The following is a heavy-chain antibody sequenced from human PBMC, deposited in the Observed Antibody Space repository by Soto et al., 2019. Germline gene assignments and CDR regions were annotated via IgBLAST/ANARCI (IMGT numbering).Heavy chain of an antibody. J-gene: IGHJ4*02. D-gene: IGHD2-21*02. Sequence: QVQLVQSGAEVKKPGASVKVSCKASGDTFTDYYIHWVRQAPGQGLEWMGTVNPSGGHTTYAQHLLRRMTMHRETSTRTLSMELTSLTSADTAVHYCARGGQVVVVTAALDYWGQGTLVTVSS. CDR3: ARGGQVVVVTAALDY. CDR1: GDTFTDYY. V-gene: IGHV1-46*01. CDR2: VNPSGGHT.